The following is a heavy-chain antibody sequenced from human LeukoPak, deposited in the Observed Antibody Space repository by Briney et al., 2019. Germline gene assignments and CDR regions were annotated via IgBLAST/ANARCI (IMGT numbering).Heavy chain of an antibody. Sequence: GGSLRLSCAASGFTFSSYAMSWVRQAPGKGLEWVSGISGSGGSTYYADSVKGRFTISRDNSKNSLYLQMNSLRAEDTAVYYCARSGSGSYSTDSYYYYYGMDVWGQGTTVTVSS. J-gene: IGHJ6*02. CDR1: GFTFSSYA. V-gene: IGHV3-23*01. D-gene: IGHD3-10*01. CDR2: ISGSGGST. CDR3: ARSGSGSYSTDSYYYYYGMDV.